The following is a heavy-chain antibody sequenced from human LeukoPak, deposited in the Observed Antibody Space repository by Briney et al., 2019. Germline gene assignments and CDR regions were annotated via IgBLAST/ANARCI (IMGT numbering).Heavy chain of an antibody. J-gene: IGHJ3*02. CDR2: IYYSGTT. V-gene: IGHV4-59*01. CDR1: GVSISSYY. Sequence: KPSETLSLTCTVPGVSISSYYWSWIRQPPGKGLEWIGYIYYSGTTNYNPSLKSRVTISLDTSNNQFSLKLTSVTAADTAVYYCARRRSWSDAFDIWGQGTMVAVSS. CDR3: ARRRSWSDAFDI. D-gene: IGHD6-13*01.